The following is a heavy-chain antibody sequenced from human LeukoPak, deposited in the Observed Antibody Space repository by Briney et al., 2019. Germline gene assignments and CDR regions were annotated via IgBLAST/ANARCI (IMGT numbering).Heavy chain of an antibody. Sequence: PSETLSLTRAVYGGSSSHYYWSWIRQSPGMGLESIGEINDSGTINYNPSLMSRVTISVDKSKNQFSLKLSSATAADTAVYYCARRWNYRRNYYIDVWGKGATVSVSS. D-gene: IGHD1-7*01. V-gene: IGHV4-34*01. CDR2: INDSGTI. CDR1: GGSSSHYY. CDR3: ARRWNYRRNYYIDV. J-gene: IGHJ6*03.